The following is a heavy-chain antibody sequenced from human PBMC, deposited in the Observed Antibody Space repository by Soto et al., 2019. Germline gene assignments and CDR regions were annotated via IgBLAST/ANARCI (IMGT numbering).Heavy chain of an antibody. CDR1: GFTLTELS. D-gene: IGHD6-13*01. CDR2: FDPEDGET. CDR3: ATVVDPGIAAAPGWFDP. J-gene: IGHJ5*02. V-gene: IGHV1-24*01. Sequence: GASVKVSCKVSGFTLTELSMHWVRQAPGKGLEWMGGFDPEDGETIYAQKFQGRVTMTEDTSTDTAYMELSSLRSEDTAVYYCATVVDPGIAAAPGWFDPWGQGTLVTVSS.